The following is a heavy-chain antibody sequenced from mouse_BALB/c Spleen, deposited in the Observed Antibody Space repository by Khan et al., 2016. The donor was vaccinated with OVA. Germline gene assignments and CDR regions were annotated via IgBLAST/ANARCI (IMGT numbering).Heavy chain of an antibody. Sequence: VQLKESGPGLVKPSQSLSLTCTVTGYSITSGYGWNWIRQFPGNKLEWMGYKSYSGSTNYNPSLKSRISITRDTSKNQFFLQSNSVTTEDTATYYCARTARIKYWGQGTTLTVSS. V-gene: IGHV3-2*02. CDR3: ARTARIKY. CDR2: KSYSGST. J-gene: IGHJ2*01. CDR1: GYSITSGYG. D-gene: IGHD1-2*01.